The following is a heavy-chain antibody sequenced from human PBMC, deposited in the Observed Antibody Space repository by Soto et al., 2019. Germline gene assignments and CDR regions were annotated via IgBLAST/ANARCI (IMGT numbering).Heavy chain of an antibody. J-gene: IGHJ4*02. CDR3: ARKDSSSAFDY. V-gene: IGHV5-51*01. CDR2: IYPGDSDT. D-gene: IGHD3-22*01. CDR1: GYSFTTYW. Sequence: GESLKISCKGSGYSFTTYWIGWVRQMPGKGLEWMGIIYPGDSDTRYSPSFQGQVTISADKYISTAYLQWSSLTASDTAMYYCARKDSSSAFDYWGKGTLVTVAS.